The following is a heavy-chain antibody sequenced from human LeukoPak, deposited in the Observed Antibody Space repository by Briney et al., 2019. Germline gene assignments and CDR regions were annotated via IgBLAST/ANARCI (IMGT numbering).Heavy chain of an antibody. CDR3: AISLGLSATSWDS. J-gene: IGHJ4*02. CDR1: GYSFTTYW. D-gene: IGHD1-26*01. V-gene: IGHV5-51*01. Sequence: GESLKISCKASGYSFTTYWIGWVRQMPGKGLEWMGIIYPGASDASYNPSFQGQLTISVDTSITTAHLQWSSLKASHTAIYYCAISLGLSATSWDSWGQGNLVTATS. CDR2: IYPGASDA.